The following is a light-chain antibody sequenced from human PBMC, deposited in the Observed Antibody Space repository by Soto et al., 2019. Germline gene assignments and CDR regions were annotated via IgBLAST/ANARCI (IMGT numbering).Light chain of an antibody. J-gene: IGKJ5*01. CDR1: QSLSSSY. CDR2: GAS. CDR3: QQYDNSPIT. V-gene: IGKV3-20*01. Sequence: EIVLTQSPGTLSLSPGERATLSCRASQSLSSSYLAWYQQKPGQAPRLLIYGASSRATGIPDRFSGTGSETDFTLTISRLEPEDFAVYYCQQYDNSPITFGQGTRLEI.